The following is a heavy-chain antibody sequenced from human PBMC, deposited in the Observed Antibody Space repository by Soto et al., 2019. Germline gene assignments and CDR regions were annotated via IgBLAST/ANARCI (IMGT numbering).Heavy chain of an antibody. CDR3: ASYNWNDPFYDY. Sequence: ASVKVSCKASGYTFTSYYMHWVRQAPGQGLEWMGIINPSGGSTSYAQKFQGRVTITADESTSTAYMELSSLRSEDTAVYYCASYNWNDPFYDYWGQGTLVTVSS. D-gene: IGHD1-20*01. V-gene: IGHV1-46*01. CDR2: INPSGGST. CDR1: GYTFTSYY. J-gene: IGHJ4*02.